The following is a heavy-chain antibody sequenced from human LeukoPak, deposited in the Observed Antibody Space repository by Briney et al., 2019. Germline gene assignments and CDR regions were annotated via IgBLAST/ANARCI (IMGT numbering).Heavy chain of an antibody. CDR2: INPNSGGT. J-gene: IGHJ5*01. CDR1: GYTFTGYY. V-gene: IGHV1-2*06. D-gene: IGHD6-19*01. CDR3: ARNQYEAGYSSGWYGNWFDS. Sequence: ASVKVSCKASGYTFTGYYMHWVRQAPGQGLEWMGRINPNSGGTNYAQKFQGRVTMTRDTSISTAYMELSRLRSDDTAVYYCARNQYEAGYSSGWYGNWFDSWGQGTLVTVSS.